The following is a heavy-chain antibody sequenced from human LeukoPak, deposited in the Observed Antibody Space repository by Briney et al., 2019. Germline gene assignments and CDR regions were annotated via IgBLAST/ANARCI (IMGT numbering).Heavy chain of an antibody. CDR3: ARFQLLGYFDY. Sequence: TSETLSLTCTVSGGSISSGGYYWSWIRQHRGKGLEWIAYIYYSGSTYYNPSLKSRVTISVDTSKNQFSLKLSSVTAADTAVYYCARFQLLGYFDYWGQGTLVTVSS. CDR1: GGSISSGGYY. V-gene: IGHV4-31*03. J-gene: IGHJ4*02. CDR2: IYYSGST. D-gene: IGHD1-26*01.